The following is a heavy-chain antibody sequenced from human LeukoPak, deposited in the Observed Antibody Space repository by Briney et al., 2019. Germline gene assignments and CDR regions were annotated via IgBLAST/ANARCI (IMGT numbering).Heavy chain of an antibody. D-gene: IGHD5-18*01. V-gene: IGHV1-69*04. Sequence: SVKVSCKASGGTFSSYAISWVRQAPGQGLEWMGRVIPILGIANYAQKFQGRVTITADKSTSTAYMELSSLRSEDTAVYYCARDSRDTAMVYDYWGQGTLVTVSS. CDR2: VIPILGIA. CDR1: GGTFSSYA. CDR3: ARDSRDTAMVYDY. J-gene: IGHJ4*02.